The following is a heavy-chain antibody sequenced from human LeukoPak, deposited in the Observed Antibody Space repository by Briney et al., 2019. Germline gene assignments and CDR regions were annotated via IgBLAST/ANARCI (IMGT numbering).Heavy chain of an antibody. CDR3: ATWPTRLDYDILTGYGRDPLFDY. J-gene: IGHJ4*02. V-gene: IGHV1-18*01. D-gene: IGHD3-9*01. Sequence: ASVKVSCKASGYTFTSSGISWVRQAPGQGLEWMGWISAYNGNTNYAQKLQGRVTMTTDTSTSTAYMELSSLRSEDTAVYYCATWPTRLDYDILTGYGRDPLFDYWGQGTLVTVSS. CDR2: ISAYNGNT. CDR1: GYTFTSSG.